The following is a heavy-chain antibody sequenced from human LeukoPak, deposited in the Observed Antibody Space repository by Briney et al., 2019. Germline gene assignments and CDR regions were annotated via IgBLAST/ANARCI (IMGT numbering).Heavy chain of an antibody. D-gene: IGHD3-22*01. CDR1: GGSISSGGYY. CDR2: IYYSGST. Sequence: SETLSLTCTVSGGSISSGGYYWSWIRQPPGKGLEWIGYIYYSGSTYYNPSLKSRVTISVDTSKNQFSLKLSSVTAADTAVYYCARGTYYYDSSGYWDWFDPWGQGTLVTVSS. CDR3: ARGTYYYDSSGYWDWFDP. V-gene: IGHV4-31*03. J-gene: IGHJ5*02.